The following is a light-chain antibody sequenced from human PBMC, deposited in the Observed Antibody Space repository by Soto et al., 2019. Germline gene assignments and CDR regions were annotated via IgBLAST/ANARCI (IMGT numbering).Light chain of an antibody. CDR3: SSYTSSSTLNYV. V-gene: IGLV2-14*01. CDR2: DVS. Sequence: QSVLTQPASVSGSPGQSITISCTGTSSDVVGYNYVSWYQQHPGKAPKLMIYDVSNRPSGVSNRFSGSKSGNTAFLTISGLQAEDEADYYCSSYTSSSTLNYVFGTGTKVTVL. J-gene: IGLJ1*01. CDR1: SSDVVGYNY.